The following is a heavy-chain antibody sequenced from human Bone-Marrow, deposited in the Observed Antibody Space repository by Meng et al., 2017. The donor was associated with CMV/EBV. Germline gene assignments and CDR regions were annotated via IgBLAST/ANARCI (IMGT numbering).Heavy chain of an antibody. Sequence: SETLSLTCSVSGVSLTGSNWWSWVRQAPGEGLEWIGEIYHTGRTNYNPSLESRLTMSVDKSKNEFSLTVTSLTAADTAVYFCARVGDWGSYLAFWGPGDRVTGSS. CDR1: GVSLTGSNW. CDR3: ARVGDWGSYLAF. D-gene: IGHD3-16*02. V-gene: IGHV4-4*02. CDR2: IYHTGRT. J-gene: IGHJ4*01.